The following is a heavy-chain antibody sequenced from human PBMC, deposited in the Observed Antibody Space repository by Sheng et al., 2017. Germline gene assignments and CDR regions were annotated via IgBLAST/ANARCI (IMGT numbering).Heavy chain of an antibody. CDR3: ARGGSIIAHVYYFGLDV. V-gene: IGHV4-39*07. CDR1: GGFITSSHFY. J-gene: IGHJ6*02. CDR2: VYYSGTT. Sequence: QLVESGPGLVKSSEILSLTCTVSGGFITSSHFYWGWIRQRPGKGLEWIGSVYYSGTTYYNPSLNNRASISIDTSKTQFSLRLTSVTAADAGVYYCARGGSIIAHVYYFGLDVWGQGDHSHRLL. D-gene: IGHD3-16*01.